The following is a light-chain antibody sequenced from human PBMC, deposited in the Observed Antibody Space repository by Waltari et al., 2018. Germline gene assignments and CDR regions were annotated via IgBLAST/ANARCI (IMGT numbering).Light chain of an antibody. CDR1: QSVSSSY. CDR3: QQYGNSPGT. J-gene: IGKJ2*02. CDR2: GAS. V-gene: IGKV3-20*01. Sequence: EIVLTQSPGTLSLSPGERATLSCTASQSVSSSYLAWYQQKPGQAPRLRIYGASSSATGIPDRFSGSGSGTEFTLTISRLEPEDFAVYHCQQYGNSPGTFGQGTKLEIK.